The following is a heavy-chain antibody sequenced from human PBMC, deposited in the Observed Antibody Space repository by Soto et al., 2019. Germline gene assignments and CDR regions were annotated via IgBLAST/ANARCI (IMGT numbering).Heavy chain of an antibody. Sequence: SAPLYLTWAGFGGGFSAYSWGWSRQPPGKGLGWVGEINHSGSTNYNPSLKTRVTISVDTSKNQFSLKLNSVTAADTAVYFCARERIVVVPAAVRVWDSYGMDVWGQGTTVTVSS. J-gene: IGHJ6*02. CDR2: INHSGST. V-gene: IGHV4-34*01. CDR1: GGGFSAYS. CDR3: ARERIVVVPAAVRVWDSYGMDV. D-gene: IGHD2-2*02.